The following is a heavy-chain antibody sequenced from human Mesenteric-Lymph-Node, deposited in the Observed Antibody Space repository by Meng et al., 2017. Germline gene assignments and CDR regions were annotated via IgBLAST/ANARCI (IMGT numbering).Heavy chain of an antibody. CDR1: GFTFSSYA. J-gene: IGHJ4*02. Sequence: GGSLRLSCAASGFTFSSYALSWVRQAPGKGLEWVSVISGSGGTIYYADSVKGRFTISRDNSKDTLSLQMNGLRGEDTAVYYCARGRIEARQYVDYWGQGTLVTVSS. CDR2: ISGSGGTI. D-gene: IGHD6-6*01. CDR3: ARGRIEARQYVDY. V-gene: IGHV3-23*01.